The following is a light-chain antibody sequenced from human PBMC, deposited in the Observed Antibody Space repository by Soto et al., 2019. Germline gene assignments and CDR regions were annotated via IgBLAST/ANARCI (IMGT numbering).Light chain of an antibody. CDR2: DVS. Sequence: QSALTQPAPVSGSPGQSITISCTGTSSDVGGYNYVSWYQHHPGKAPKLMIYDVSNRPSGVSNRFSGSKSGNTASLSISGLQPEDEADYYCSSYRTSNTRQIVCGTGTKLTVL. J-gene: IGLJ1*01. V-gene: IGLV2-14*03. CDR3: SSYRTSNTRQIV. CDR1: SSDVGGYNY.